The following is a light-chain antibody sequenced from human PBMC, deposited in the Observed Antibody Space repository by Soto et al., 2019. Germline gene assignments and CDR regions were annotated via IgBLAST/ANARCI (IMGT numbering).Light chain of an antibody. CDR1: QSVSSSY. CDR2: GAS. J-gene: IGKJ1*01. CDR3: QQYGSSPWT. V-gene: IGKV3-20*01. Sequence: EIVLTQSPGTLSLSPGERATLSCRASQSVSSSYLAWYQQKPSQAPRLLIYGASSRATGIPDRFSGSGSGTDFTLTISRLEPEDFAVYYCQQYGSSPWTFGQGT.